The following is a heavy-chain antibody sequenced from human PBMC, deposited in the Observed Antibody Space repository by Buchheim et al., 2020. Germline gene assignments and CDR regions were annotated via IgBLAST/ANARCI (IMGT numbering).Heavy chain of an antibody. CDR1: GFTFSSYA. Sequence: QVQLVESGGGVVQPGRSLRVSCAASGFTFSSYAMHWVRQAPGRGLEWVAVISYDGSQKYCTDSVKGRFTISRDNSKNTLYLQMNSLRAEDTAVYYCARDSFPSSSSSEYNWFDPWGQGTL. J-gene: IGHJ5*02. D-gene: IGHD6-6*01. CDR3: ARDSFPSSSSSEYNWFDP. V-gene: IGHV3-30-3*01. CDR2: ISYDGSQK.